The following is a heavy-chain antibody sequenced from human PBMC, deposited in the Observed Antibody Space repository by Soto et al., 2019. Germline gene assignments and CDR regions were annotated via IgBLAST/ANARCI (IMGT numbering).Heavy chain of an antibody. J-gene: IGHJ4*02. D-gene: IGHD6-19*01. Sequence: GGSLRLSCAASGFTFSSYSMNWVRQAPGKGLEWVSSISSSSSYIYYADSVKGRFTISRDNAKNSLYLQMNSLRAEDTAVYYCARSPSPGFDSSGWYVDYWGQGTLVTVSS. CDR2: ISSSSSYI. V-gene: IGHV3-21*01. CDR3: ARSPSPGFDSSGWYVDY. CDR1: GFTFSSYS.